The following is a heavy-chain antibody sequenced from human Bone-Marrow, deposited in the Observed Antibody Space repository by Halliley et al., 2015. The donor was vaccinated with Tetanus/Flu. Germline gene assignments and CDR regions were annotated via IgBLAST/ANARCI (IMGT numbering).Heavy chain of an antibody. J-gene: IGHJ6*02. V-gene: IGHV3-30*03. CDR2: VSFDGRNK. D-gene: IGHD3-22*01. Sequence: SLRLSCAASGFIFSSYSVDWVRQAPGKGLEWVAVVSFDGRNKDYADSVRGRFSISRDNSKKTVFLQMNSLRIDGTAVYYCARPRRASYFYDGMDVGGQGTTVTVSS. CDR3: ARPRRASYFYDGMDV. CDR1: GFIFSSYS.